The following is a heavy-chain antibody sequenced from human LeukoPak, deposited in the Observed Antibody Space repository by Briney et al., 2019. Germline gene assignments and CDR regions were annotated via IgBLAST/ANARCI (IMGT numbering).Heavy chain of an antibody. CDR3: ARDLVTVTKGFDI. V-gene: IGHV4-59*11. CDR2: ISYIGTT. J-gene: IGHJ3*02. Sequence: SETLSLTCAVSGDPFSSHYWTWIRQPPGRGLEWIGYISYIGTTNYNPSLKSRVTISIDTSENQFSLKLSSVTTADTAVYYCARDLVTVTKGFDIWGLGTMVSVSS. D-gene: IGHD4-17*01. CDR1: GDPFSSHY.